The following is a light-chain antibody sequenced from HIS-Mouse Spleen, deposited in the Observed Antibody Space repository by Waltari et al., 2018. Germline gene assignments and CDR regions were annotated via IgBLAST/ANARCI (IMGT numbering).Light chain of an antibody. J-gene: IGLJ2*01. CDR2: QDS. CDR3: QAWDSSTAVV. CDR1: KLGDKY. V-gene: IGLV3-1*01. Sequence: SYELTQPPSVSVSPGPTASITCSGDKLGDKYACWYQKKPGQSPVLVIYQDSKRPSGIPGGFSGSNSGNTATLTIGGTQAMDEADYYCQAWDSSTAVVFGGGTKLTVL.